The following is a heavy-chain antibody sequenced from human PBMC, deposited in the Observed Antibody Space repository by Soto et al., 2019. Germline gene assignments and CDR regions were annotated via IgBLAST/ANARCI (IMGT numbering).Heavy chain of an antibody. J-gene: IGHJ5*02. V-gene: IGHV1-8*01. CDR1: GYTFTSYD. CDR2: MNPNSGNT. CDR3: ARGLKRIGNHHWFDP. Sequence: APVKVSCKASGYTFTSYDINWVRQATGQGLEWMGWMNPNSGNTGYAQKFQGRVTMTRNTSISTAYMELSSLRSEDTAVYYCARGLKRIGNHHWFDPWGQGTLVTVSS. D-gene: IGHD1-1*01.